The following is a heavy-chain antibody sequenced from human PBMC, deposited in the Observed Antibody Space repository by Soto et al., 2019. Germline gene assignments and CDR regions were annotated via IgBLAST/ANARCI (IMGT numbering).Heavy chain of an antibody. D-gene: IGHD7-27*01. Sequence: GESLKISCKGSGYSFTTYCIGWVRQMPGKGLEWMGIIYPGDSDTRYSPSFQGQVTISADKTISTAYLQWSSLKASDTAMYYCASHRTGEQSDYWGQGTLVTVSS. J-gene: IGHJ4*02. CDR1: GYSFTTYC. CDR2: IYPGDSDT. CDR3: ASHRTGEQSDY. V-gene: IGHV5-51*01.